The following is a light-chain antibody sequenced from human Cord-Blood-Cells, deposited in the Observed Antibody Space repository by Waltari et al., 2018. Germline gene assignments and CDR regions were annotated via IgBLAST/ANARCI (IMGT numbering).Light chain of an antibody. Sequence: DIVMTQSPDSLAVSLGERATINCKSSQSVLYSSNNKNYLAWYQQKPGQPPKLLIYCASTRASGVPDRFSGSGSGTDFTLTISSLQAEDVAVYYCQQYYSTPLTFGPGTKVDIK. V-gene: IGKV4-1*01. CDR2: CAS. CDR1: QSVLYSSNNKNY. CDR3: QQYYSTPLT. J-gene: IGKJ3*01.